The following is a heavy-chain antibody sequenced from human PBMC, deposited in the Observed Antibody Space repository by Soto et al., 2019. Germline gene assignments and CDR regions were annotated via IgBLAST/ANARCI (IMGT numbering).Heavy chain of an antibody. D-gene: IGHD3-16*01. V-gene: IGHV1-69*06. Sequence: QVKLMQSAAEVRKSGSSVTVSCKASGGTFSSNPISWVRQAPGQGLEWMGGIIPIFGTRHYARKFLDSGIIPVDRSTHTALMELTSLTSDDTAVYYCAGDLSALRFRESLKYYRMDVWGQGTTGTV. CDR2: IIPIFGTR. CDR1: GGTFSSNP. J-gene: IGHJ6*02. CDR3: AGDLSALRFRESLKYYRMDV.